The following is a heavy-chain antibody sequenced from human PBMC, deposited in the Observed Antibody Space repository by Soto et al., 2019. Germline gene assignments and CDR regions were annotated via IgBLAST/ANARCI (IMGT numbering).Heavy chain of an antibody. CDR2: IYYSGRT. D-gene: IGHD4-17*01. Sequence: QVQLQESGPRLVKPSQTLSLTCTVSGDSISSGNYYWTWIRQPPGKGLEWIGYIYYSGRTYSNPSLKSQLTMSVDTSKNQFTLKLNSVPAADTAVYSCASVYGDFKTFDYWGQGTLVTVSS. CDR3: ASVYGDFKTFDY. V-gene: IGHV4-30-4*01. J-gene: IGHJ4*02. CDR1: GDSISSGNYY.